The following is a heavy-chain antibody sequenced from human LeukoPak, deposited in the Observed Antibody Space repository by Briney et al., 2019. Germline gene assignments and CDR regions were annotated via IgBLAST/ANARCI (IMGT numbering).Heavy chain of an antibody. Sequence: GGSLRLSCAASGFTFSNYGMHWVRQAPGKGLEWVAVISYDGSNKYYADSVKGRFTISRDNSKNTLYLQMNSLRAEDTAVYYCAKAVEYYDFWSGYSGGFDYWGQGALVTVSS. D-gene: IGHD3-3*01. V-gene: IGHV3-30*18. J-gene: IGHJ4*02. CDR1: GFTFSNYG. CDR2: ISYDGSNK. CDR3: AKAVEYYDFWSGYSGGFDY.